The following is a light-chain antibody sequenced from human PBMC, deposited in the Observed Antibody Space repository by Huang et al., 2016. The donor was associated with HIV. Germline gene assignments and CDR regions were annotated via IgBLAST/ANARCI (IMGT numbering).Light chain of an antibody. V-gene: IGKV4-1*01. CDR2: WAS. J-gene: IGKJ4*01. CDR3: QQYADIPT. CDR1: QSVFFSSTNKNH. Sequence: DIVMTQSPDSLAVSLGERATINCKSSQSVFFSSTNKNHLAWYQQKPGQPPRLLIYWASTRESGVPDRFSGSGSETDFTLTINSLQAEDVAVYHCQQYADIPTFAGGTKVEIK.